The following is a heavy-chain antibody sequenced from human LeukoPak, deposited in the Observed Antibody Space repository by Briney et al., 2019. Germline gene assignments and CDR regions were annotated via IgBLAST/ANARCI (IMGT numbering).Heavy chain of an antibody. V-gene: IGHV5-51*01. J-gene: IGHJ5*02. D-gene: IGHD3-9*01. CDR2: IYPGDSDT. CDR3: ARGYYDILTGYNWFDP. Sequence: GESLKISRKGSGYSFTSYWIGWVRQMPGKGLEWMGIIYPGDSDTRYSPSFQGQVTISADKSISTAYLQWSSLKASDTAMYYCARGYYDILTGYNWFDPWGQGTLVTVSS. CDR1: GYSFTSYW.